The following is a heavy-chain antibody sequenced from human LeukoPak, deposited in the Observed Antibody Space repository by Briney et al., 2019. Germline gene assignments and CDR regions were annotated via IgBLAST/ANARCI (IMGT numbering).Heavy chain of an antibody. D-gene: IGHD1-26*01. CDR1: GGTFSSYT. Sequence: SVKVSCKASGGTFSSYTISWVRQAPGQGLEWMGRIIPILGIANYAQKFQGRVTITADKSTSTAYMELSSLRSEDTAVYYCASVRGAGSLGYGSYYYYGMDVWGQGTTVTVSS. CDR3: ASVRGAGSLGYGSYYYYGMDV. CDR2: IIPILGIA. V-gene: IGHV1-69*02. J-gene: IGHJ6*02.